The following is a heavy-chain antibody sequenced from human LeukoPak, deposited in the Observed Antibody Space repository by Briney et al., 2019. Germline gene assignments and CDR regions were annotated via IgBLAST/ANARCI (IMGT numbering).Heavy chain of an antibody. CDR2: ISSSSSSI. CDR3: ARGSGAFDI. Sequence: GGSLRLSCAASGFTFSSYSMTWVRQAPGKGLEWVSSISSSSSSIYYADSLKGRFTISRDNAKNSRYLQMIRLRAEETVVYYCARGSGAFDIWGQGTMVNGFS. D-gene: IGHD3-10*01. J-gene: IGHJ3*02. V-gene: IGHV3-21*04. CDR1: GFTFSSYS.